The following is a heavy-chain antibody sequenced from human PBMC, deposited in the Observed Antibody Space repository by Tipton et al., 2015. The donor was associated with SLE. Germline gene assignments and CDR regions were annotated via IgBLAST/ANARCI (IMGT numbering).Heavy chain of an antibody. CDR1: GGSISSYY. J-gene: IGHJ6*02. CDR3: AREAAADSYYYYGMDV. D-gene: IGHD6-13*01. CDR2: IYTSGST. V-gene: IGHV4-59*01. Sequence: LRLSCTVSGGSISSYYWSWIRQPPGKGLEWIGYIYTSGSTYYNPSLRSRVTISVDTSKNQFSLKLSSVTAADTAVYYCAREAAADSYYYYGMDVWGQGTTVTVSS.